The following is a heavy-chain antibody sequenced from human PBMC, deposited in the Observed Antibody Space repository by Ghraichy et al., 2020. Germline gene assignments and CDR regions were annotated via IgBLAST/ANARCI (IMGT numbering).Heavy chain of an antibody. J-gene: IGHJ4*02. CDR2: ISGHNGNT. D-gene: IGHD2-2*01. CDR3: GRGGGYCSGSTCYFGPMDY. Sequence: ASVKVSCKASGYTFTKSGISWVRQAPGQGLEWLAWISGHNGNTNKAPKLQGRVTLTTDTSTNTATMELRSLTSDDTAVYYCGRGGGYCSGSTCYFGPMDYWGQGTQVTVSA. V-gene: IGHV1-18*01. CDR1: GYTFTKSG.